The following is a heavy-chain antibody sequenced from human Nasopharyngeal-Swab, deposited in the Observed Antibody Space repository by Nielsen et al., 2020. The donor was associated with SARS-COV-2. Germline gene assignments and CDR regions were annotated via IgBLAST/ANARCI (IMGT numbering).Heavy chain of an antibody. CDR2: ISSSSSDT. V-gene: IGHV3-11*06. CDR3: ARYSSGWNFDY. Sequence: SCAASGFTFSDYYMSWIRQAPGKGLEWVSYISSSSSDTNYADSVKGRFIISRDNAKNSLYLQMNSLRAEDTAVYYCARYSSGWNFDYWGQGILVTVSS. J-gene: IGHJ4*02. CDR1: GFTFSDYY. D-gene: IGHD6-19*01.